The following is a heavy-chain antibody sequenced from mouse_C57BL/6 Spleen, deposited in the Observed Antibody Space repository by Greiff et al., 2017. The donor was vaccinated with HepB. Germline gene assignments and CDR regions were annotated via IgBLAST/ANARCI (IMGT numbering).Heavy chain of an antibody. CDR1: GFTFSSYA. Sequence: EVQGVESGGGLVKPGGSLKLSCAASGFTFSSYAMSWVRQTPEKRLEWVATISDGGSYTYYPDNVKGRFTISRDNAKNNLYLQMSHLKSEDTAMYYCARGVKDWYFDVWGTGTTVTVSS. V-gene: IGHV5-4*01. D-gene: IGHD1-3*01. CDR3: ARGVKDWYFDV. CDR2: ISDGGSYT. J-gene: IGHJ1*03.